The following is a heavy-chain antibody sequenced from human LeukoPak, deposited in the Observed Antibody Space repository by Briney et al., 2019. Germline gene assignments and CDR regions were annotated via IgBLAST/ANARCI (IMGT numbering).Heavy chain of an antibody. V-gene: IGHV3-53*01. Sequence: PGGSLSLSCAASGFTFSSNYMSWVRQAPGKGLEWVSVIYSGGSTYYADSVKGRFTISRDNSKNTLYLQMNSLRAEDTAVYYCARDLPSYDYVWGSYRHDAFDIWGQGTMVTVSS. CDR2: IYSGGST. J-gene: IGHJ3*02. CDR3: ARDLPSYDYVWGSYRHDAFDI. D-gene: IGHD3-16*02. CDR1: GFTFSSNY.